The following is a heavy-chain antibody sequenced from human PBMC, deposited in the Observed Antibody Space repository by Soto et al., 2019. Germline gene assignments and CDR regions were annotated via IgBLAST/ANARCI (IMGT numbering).Heavy chain of an antibody. CDR1: GYTFTSYA. D-gene: IGHD3-10*01. J-gene: IGHJ4*02. Sequence: ASVKVSCKASGYTFTSYAMHWVRQAPGQRLEWMGWINAGNGNTKYSQKFQGRVTITRDTSASTAYMELSSLRSEDTAVYYCARDGLWFGELWDYFDYWGQGTLVTVSS. CDR3: ARDGLWFGELWDYFDY. CDR2: INAGNGNT. V-gene: IGHV1-3*01.